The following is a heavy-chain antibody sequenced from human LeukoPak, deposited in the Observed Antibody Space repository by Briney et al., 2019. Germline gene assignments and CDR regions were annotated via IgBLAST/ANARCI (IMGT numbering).Heavy chain of an antibody. CDR2: INEGSNNI. V-gene: IGHV3-48*01. CDR3: ARDDLTNGYNGNF. Sequence: GGSLRLSCAASGFTFRRYSMNWIRQAPGKGLEWISYINEGSNNIFYADSVKGRFTISRDNAKNSLHLQMNSLRVDDTAVYYCARDDLTNGYNGNFWGQGTLATVSS. J-gene: IGHJ4*02. D-gene: IGHD5-24*01. CDR1: GFTFRRYS.